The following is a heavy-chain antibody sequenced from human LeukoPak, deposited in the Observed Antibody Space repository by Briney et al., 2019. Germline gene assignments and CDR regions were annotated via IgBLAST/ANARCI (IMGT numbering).Heavy chain of an antibody. V-gene: IGHV4-59*01. D-gene: IGHD3-10*01. CDR3: ARGGYYGSGNDFRFDP. CDR2: IYYSGST. J-gene: IGHJ5*02. Sequence: PSETLSLTCTVSGGSISSYYWSWIRQPPGKGLEWIGYIYYSGSTNYKPSLKSRVAISVDTSKNQFSLKLSSVTAADTAVYYCARGGYYGSGNDFRFDPWGQGTLVTVSS. CDR1: GGSISSYY.